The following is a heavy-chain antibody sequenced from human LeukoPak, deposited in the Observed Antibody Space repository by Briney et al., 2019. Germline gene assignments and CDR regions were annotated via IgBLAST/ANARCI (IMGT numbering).Heavy chain of an antibody. D-gene: IGHD3-22*01. CDR1: GGTFSSYA. CDR3: ARSGIVVVLDAFDI. V-gene: IGHV1-69*04. J-gene: IGHJ3*02. Sequence: SVKVSCKASGGTFSSYAISWVRQAPGQGLGWMGRIIPILGIANYAQKFQGRVTITADKSTSTAYMELSSLRSEDTAVYYCARSGIVVVLDAFDIWGQGTMVTVSS. CDR2: IIPILGIA.